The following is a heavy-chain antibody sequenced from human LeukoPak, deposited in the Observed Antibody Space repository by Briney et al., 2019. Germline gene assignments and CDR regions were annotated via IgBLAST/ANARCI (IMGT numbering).Heavy chain of an antibody. CDR1: GYTFTSYG. CDR3: ARSRGIYCSGGSCYVDWFDP. Sequence: ASVKVSCKASGYTFTSYGISWVRQAPGQGLEWMGWISAYNGNTNYAQKLQGRVTMTTDTSTSTAYMELRSLRSDDTAVYYCARSRGIYCSGGSCYVDWFDPGAREPWSPSPQ. J-gene: IGHJ5*02. CDR2: ISAYNGNT. D-gene: IGHD2-15*01. V-gene: IGHV1-18*01.